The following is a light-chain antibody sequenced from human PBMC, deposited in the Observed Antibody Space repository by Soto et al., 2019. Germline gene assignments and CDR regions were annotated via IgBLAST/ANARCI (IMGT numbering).Light chain of an antibody. CDR1: QSVSSN. Sequence: EIVMTQSPATLSVSPGERATLSCRASQSVSSNLAWYQQKPGQAPRLLIYGASTRATGIPARFSGSGSGTEFTLTISSLQSEDFPVYYCQQYNNWPPWTSGQGTKVEIK. J-gene: IGKJ1*01. V-gene: IGKV3-15*01. CDR2: GAS. CDR3: QQYNNWPPWT.